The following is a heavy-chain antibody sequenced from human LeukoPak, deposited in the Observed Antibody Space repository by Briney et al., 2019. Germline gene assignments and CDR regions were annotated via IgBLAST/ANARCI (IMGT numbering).Heavy chain of an antibody. Sequence: ASVKVSCKASGYTFTSYGISWVRQAPGQGVEWMGWISAYNGNTNYAQRLQGRVTMTTDTSTGTAYMELRSLRSDDTAVYYCARHPYSSGYYFEDYWGQGTLVTVSS. CDR2: ISAYNGNT. CDR3: ARHPYSSGYYFEDY. D-gene: IGHD3-22*01. CDR1: GYTFTSYG. V-gene: IGHV1-18*01. J-gene: IGHJ4*02.